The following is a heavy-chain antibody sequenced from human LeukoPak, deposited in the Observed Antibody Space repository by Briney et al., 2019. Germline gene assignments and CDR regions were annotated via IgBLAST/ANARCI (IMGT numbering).Heavy chain of an antibody. CDR3: ARDKVRGSWFDP. CDR1: GGTFSSYA. D-gene: IGHD3-10*01. V-gene: IGHV1-69*05. J-gene: IGHJ5*02. Sequence: SVKVSCKASGGTFSSYAISWVRQAPGQGLEWMGRIIPIFGTANYAQKFQGRVTVTTDESTSTAYMELSSLRSEDTAVYYCARDKVRGSWFDPWGQGTLVTVSS. CDR2: IIPIFGTA.